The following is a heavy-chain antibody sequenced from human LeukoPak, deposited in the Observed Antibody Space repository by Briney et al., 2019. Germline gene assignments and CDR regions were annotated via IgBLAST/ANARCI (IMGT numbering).Heavy chain of an antibody. CDR3: ARGLRRGQLWPFDY. D-gene: IGHD5-18*01. CDR1: GGSFSAYY. J-gene: IGHJ4*02. V-gene: IGHV4-34*01. Sequence: TSETLSLTCAVYGGSFSAYYWSWIRQSPGKGLEWIGEINHSGSTNYNPSLKSRVTISVDTSKNQFSLKLSSVTAADTAVYYCARGLRRGQLWPFDYWGQGTLVTVSS. CDR2: INHSGST.